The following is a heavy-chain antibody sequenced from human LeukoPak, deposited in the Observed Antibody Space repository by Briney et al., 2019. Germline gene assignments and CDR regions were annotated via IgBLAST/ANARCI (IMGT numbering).Heavy chain of an antibody. CDR1: GFTFSSYA. CDR2: ISGSGGST. V-gene: IGHV3-23*01. D-gene: IGHD3-22*01. CDR3: AEHASRGYYYA. Sequence: PGGSLRLSCAASGFTFSSYAMSWVRQAPGEGLEWVSAISGSGGSTYYADSVKGRFTISRDNSKNTLSLQMNSLRAEDTAVYSCAEHASRGYYYAWGQGNLVTVSS. J-gene: IGHJ5*02.